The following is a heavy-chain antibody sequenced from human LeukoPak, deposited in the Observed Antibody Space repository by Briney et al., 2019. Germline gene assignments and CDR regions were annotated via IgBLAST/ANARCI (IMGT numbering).Heavy chain of an antibody. J-gene: IGHJ6*03. CDR2: LSWNSGTV. V-gene: IGHV3-9*01. Sequence: GGSLRLSCAASGFTFNDYAMYWVRQAPGKGLEWVSGLSWNSGTVGYADSVQGRFTISRDNSKNTLYLQMNSLRAEDTAVFYCAKGSKALIITRDHYMDVWGKGTTVTISS. CDR1: GFTFNDYA. CDR3: AKGSKALIITRDHYMDV. D-gene: IGHD3-3*01.